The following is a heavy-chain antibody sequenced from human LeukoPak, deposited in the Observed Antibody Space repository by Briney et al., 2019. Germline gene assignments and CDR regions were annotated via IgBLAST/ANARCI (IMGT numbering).Heavy chain of an antibody. V-gene: IGHV1-18*01. J-gene: IGHJ6*02. CDR3: ASLREVTTGLGYYYYGMDV. Sequence: ASVKVSCKASGYTFTSYGISWVRQAPGHGLEWMGWISAYNGNTNYAQKLQGRVTMTTDTSTSTAYMELRSLRSDDTAVYYCASLREVTTGLGYYYYGMDVWGQGTTVTVSS. D-gene: IGHD4-17*01. CDR1: GYTFTSYG. CDR2: ISAYNGNT.